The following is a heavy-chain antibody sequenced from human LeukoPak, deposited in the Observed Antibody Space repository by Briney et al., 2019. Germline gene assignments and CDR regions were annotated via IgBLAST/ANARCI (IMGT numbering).Heavy chain of an antibody. CDR1: GFTFSSYP. J-gene: IGHJ3*02. Sequence: PGGSLRLSCAASGFTFSSYPMNWLRQAPGKGLEWVSSISSSSTYTFYADSVKGRFTISRDNAKNSLYLQMNSLRAEDTAVYYCAREAAFDMWGQGTMVTVSS. V-gene: IGHV3-21*06. CDR3: AREAAFDM. CDR2: ISSSSTYT.